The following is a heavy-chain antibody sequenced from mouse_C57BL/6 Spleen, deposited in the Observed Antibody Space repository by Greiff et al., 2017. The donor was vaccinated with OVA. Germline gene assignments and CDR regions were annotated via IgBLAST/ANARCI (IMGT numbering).Heavy chain of an antibody. CDR2: INPSTGGT. V-gene: IGHV1-42*01. Sequence: EVQGVESGPELVKPGASVKISCKASGYSFTGYYMNWVKQSPEKSLEWIGEINPSTGGTTYNQKFKAKATLTVDKSSSTAYMQLKSLTSEDSAVYYCARPDGYSGWYFDVWGTGTTVTVSS. CDR1: GYSFTGYY. J-gene: IGHJ1*03. D-gene: IGHD2-3*01. CDR3: ARPDGYSGWYFDV.